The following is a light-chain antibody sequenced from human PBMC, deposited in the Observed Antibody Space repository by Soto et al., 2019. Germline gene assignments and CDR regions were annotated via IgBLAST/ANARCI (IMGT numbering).Light chain of an antibody. J-gene: IGLJ1*01. CDR3: SSYPGISPPYV. V-gene: IGLV2-14*01. CDR2: EVT. CDR1: SSDVGGYNY. Sequence: QSVLTQPASVSGSPGQSITISCTGTSSDVGGYNYVSWYQQHPGKAPKVMIYEVTNRPSGVSNRFSGSKFDNTASLTISGLGAEHEVYYYRSSYPGISPPYVFGPGTKLPLL.